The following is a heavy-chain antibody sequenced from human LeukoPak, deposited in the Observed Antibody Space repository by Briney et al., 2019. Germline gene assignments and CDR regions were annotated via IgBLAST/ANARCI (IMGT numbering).Heavy chain of an antibody. CDR3: ARPAGDYPFDY. Sequence: SETLSLTCTVSGGSISSSSYYWGWIRQPPGKGLEWIGSIYYSGSTYYNPSLKSRVTISVDTSKNQFSLKLSSVTAADTAVYYCARPAGDYPFDYWGQGTLVTVSS. CDR2: IYYSGST. CDR1: GGSISSSSYY. D-gene: IGHD4-17*01. V-gene: IGHV4-39*07. J-gene: IGHJ4*02.